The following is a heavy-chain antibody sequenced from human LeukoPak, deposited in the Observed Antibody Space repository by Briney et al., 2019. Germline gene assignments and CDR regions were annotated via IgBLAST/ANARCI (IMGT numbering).Heavy chain of an antibody. CDR1: GYTFSSYS. CDR2: ISVRSNYI. CDR3: VRLRRNSDTSGFYYYYDF. Sequence: AGGSLRLSCAASGYTFSSYSINWVRQAPGKGLEWVSSISVRSNYIYYADSVRGRFRISRDDARDSLYLQMNGLRAEDTAVYYCVRLRRNSDTSGFYYYYDFWGQGTLVTVSS. V-gene: IGHV3-21*01. D-gene: IGHD3-22*01. J-gene: IGHJ4*02.